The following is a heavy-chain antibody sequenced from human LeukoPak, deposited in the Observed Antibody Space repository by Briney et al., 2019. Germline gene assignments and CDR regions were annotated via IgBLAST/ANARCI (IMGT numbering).Heavy chain of an antibody. CDR2: IYHSGST. V-gene: IGHV4-38-2*02. D-gene: IGHD6-13*01. J-gene: IGHJ5*02. CDR1: GYSISSGYY. Sequence: PSETLSLTCTVSGYSISSGYYWGWIRQPPGKGLEWIGSIYHSGSTYYNPSLKSRVTISVDTSKSQFSLKLSSVTAADTAVYYCAREGGGSSWRVNWFDPWGQGTLVTVSS. CDR3: AREGGGSSWRVNWFDP.